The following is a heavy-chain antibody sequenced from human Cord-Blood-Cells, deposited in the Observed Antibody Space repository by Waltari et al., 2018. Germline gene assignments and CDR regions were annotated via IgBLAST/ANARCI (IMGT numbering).Heavy chain of an antibody. J-gene: IGHJ4*02. V-gene: IGHV3-30*18. CDR2: ISYDGSNK. CDR3: AKDQTGTLDY. CDR1: GFTFSSYG. D-gene: IGHD1-1*01. Sequence: QVQLVESGGGVVQPGRSLRLSCAASGFTFSSYGMHWVRQAPGKGLEGVAVISYDGSNKYYADSVKGRFTISRDNSKNTLYLQMNSRRAEDTAVYYCAKDQTGTLDYWGQGTLVTVSS.